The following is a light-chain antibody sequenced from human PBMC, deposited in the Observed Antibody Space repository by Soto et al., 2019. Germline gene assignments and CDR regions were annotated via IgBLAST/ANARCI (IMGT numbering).Light chain of an antibody. CDR2: GTS. Sequence: EIVLTQSPGTLSLSPGERVTLSCRASQTVASNFLAWYQQKPGQAPRLLIYGTSSRAAAIPDRFSGSGSGTDFTLSISRLEPEDVAVYYCQQYGGAPRTFGQGTKGEIK. J-gene: IGKJ1*01. CDR3: QQYGGAPRT. V-gene: IGKV3-20*01. CDR1: QTVASNF.